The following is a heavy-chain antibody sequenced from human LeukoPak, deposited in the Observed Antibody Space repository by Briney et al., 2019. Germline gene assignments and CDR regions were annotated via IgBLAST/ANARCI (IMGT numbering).Heavy chain of an antibody. CDR2: IYYSGST. Sequence: SETRSLTCTVSGGSISSSSYYWGWMRQPPGKGLEWIGSIYYSGSTYYNPSLKNRVTISVDTSKNQFSLKLSSVTAADTAVYYCARGGLRLGEPMGYWGQGTLVTVSS. V-gene: IGHV4-39*07. J-gene: IGHJ4*02. D-gene: IGHD3-16*01. CDR1: GGSISSSSYY. CDR3: ARGGLRLGEPMGY.